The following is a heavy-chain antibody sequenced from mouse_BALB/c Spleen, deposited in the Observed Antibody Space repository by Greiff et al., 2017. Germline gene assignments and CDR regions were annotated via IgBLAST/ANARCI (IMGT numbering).Heavy chain of an antibody. CDR3: TITTATWFAY. V-gene: IGHV1S22*01. J-gene: IGHJ3*01. CDR2: IYPGSGST. D-gene: IGHD1-2*01. Sequence: LQQPGSELVRPGASVKLSCKASGYTFTSYWMHWVKQRPGQGLEWIGNIYPGSGSTNYDEKFKSKATLTVDTSSSTAYMQLSSLTSEDSAVYYCTITTATWFAYWGQGTLVTVSA. CDR1: GYTFTSYW.